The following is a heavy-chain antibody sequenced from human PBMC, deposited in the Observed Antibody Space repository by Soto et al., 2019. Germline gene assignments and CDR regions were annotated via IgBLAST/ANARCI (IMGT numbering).Heavy chain of an antibody. CDR2: ISSSSSTI. D-gene: IGHD3-22*01. V-gene: IGHV3-48*02. CDR1: GFTFSSYS. J-gene: IGHJ5*02. Sequence: GGSLRLSCAASGFTFSSYSMNWVRQAPGKGLEWVSYISSSSSTIYYADSVKGRFTISRDNAKNSLYLQMNSLRDEDTAVYYCARDRFAHYYDSSGFVDWFDPWGQGTLVTVSS. CDR3: ARDRFAHYYDSSGFVDWFDP.